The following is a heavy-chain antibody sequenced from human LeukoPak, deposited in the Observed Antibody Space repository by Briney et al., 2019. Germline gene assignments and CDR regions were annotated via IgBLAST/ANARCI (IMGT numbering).Heavy chain of an antibody. CDR1: GGSIRGSF. J-gene: IGHJ3*01. CDR3: TRAGPREYSGCDL. D-gene: IGHD5-12*01. V-gene: IGHV4-59*01. Sequence: KPSETLSLTCTVSGGSIRGSFWSWIRQPPGQGLEWWGYIYSDGSAKYSTYLRSRVTLSVDASKNQFSLRLTSVTAADSAVYYCTRAGPREYSGCDLWGQGTMVTVSS. CDR2: IYSDGSA.